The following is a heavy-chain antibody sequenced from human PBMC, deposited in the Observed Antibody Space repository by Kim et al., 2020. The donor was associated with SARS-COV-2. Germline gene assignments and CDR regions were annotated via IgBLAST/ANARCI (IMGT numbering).Heavy chain of an antibody. J-gene: IGHJ4*01. CDR2: ISYDGSNK. CDR3: AKENYYDSSGYYYFDY. CDR1: GFTFSSYG. V-gene: IGHV3-30*18. D-gene: IGHD3-22*01. Sequence: GGSLRLSCAASGFTFSSYGMHWVRQAPGKGLEWVAVISYDGSNKYYADSVKGRFTISRDNSKNTLYLQMNSLRAEATAVYYCAKENYYDSSGYYYFDYWG.